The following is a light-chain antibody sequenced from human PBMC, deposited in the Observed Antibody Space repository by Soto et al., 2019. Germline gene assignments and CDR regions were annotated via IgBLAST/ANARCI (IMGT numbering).Light chain of an antibody. CDR3: TSYTRDTALV. V-gene: IGLV2-14*01. CDR2: EVS. J-gene: IGLJ1*01. Sequence: QSVLTQPGSVSGSPGQSITISCTGTSSDVGTYNYVSWYQHHPGKAPKLIIYEVSNRPSGVSNRFSGSKSGSTASLTISGLQAEDDADYHCTSYTRDTALVFGTGTKVTVL. CDR1: SSDVGTYNY.